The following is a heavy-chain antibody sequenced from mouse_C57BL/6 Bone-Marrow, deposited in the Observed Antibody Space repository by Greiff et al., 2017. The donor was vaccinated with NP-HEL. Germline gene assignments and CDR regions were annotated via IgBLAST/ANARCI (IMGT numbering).Heavy chain of an antibody. D-gene: IGHD6-1*01. J-gene: IGHJ2*01. CDR1: GYAFTNYL. CDR3: ARSLNPPYFDY. Sequence: VQLQQSGAELVRPGTSVKVSCKASGYAFTNYLIEWVKQRPGQGLERIGVINPGSGGTNYNEKFKGKATLTADKSSSTAYMQLSSLTSEDSAVYFCARSLNPPYFDYWGQGTTLTVSS. CDR2: INPGSGGT. V-gene: IGHV1-54*01.